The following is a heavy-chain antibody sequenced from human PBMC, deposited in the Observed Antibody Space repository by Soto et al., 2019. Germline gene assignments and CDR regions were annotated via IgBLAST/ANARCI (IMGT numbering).Heavy chain of an antibody. CDR3: ARFRLIYGSGSYRLVRWFDP. CDR1: GGSISSYY. CDR2: IYYSGST. Sequence: SETLSLTCTVSGGSISSYYWSWIRQPPGKGLEWIGYIYYSGSTNYNPSLKSRVTISVDTSKNQFSLKLSSVTAADTAVYYCARFRLIYGSGSYRLVRWFDPWGQGTLVTVSS. J-gene: IGHJ5*02. D-gene: IGHD3-10*01. V-gene: IGHV4-59*01.